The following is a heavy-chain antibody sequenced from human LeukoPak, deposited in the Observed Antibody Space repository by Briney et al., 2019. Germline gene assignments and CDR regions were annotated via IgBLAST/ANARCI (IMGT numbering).Heavy chain of an antibody. CDR2: ISNSGRTI. J-gene: IGHJ5*02. CDR3: ARGIYGGNYDP. Sequence: GGSLRLSCAASGFTFSSYEMNWVRQAPGKGLEWVSYISNSGRTIYNADSVKGRFTISRDNAKNSLYLQINSLRAEDTAVYYCARGIYGGNYDPWGQGTLVTVSS. D-gene: IGHD4-23*01. CDR1: GFTFSSYE. V-gene: IGHV3-48*03.